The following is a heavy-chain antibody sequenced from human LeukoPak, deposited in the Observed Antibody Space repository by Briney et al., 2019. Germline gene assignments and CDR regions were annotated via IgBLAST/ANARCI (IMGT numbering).Heavy chain of an antibody. Sequence: ASVKVSCKASGYIFTGYYIHWVRQAPGQGLEWMGCINPNSGDTKYAQKFQGRVTMTRDTSNNTVYMDLTRLIFDDTAMYYCARDGVFRFEVGDVYYYYRDVWGKGTTVIISS. CDR2: INPNSGDT. J-gene: IGHJ6*03. V-gene: IGHV1-2*02. D-gene: IGHD2-21*02. CDR1: GYIFTGYY. CDR3: ARDGVFRFEVGDVYYYYRDV.